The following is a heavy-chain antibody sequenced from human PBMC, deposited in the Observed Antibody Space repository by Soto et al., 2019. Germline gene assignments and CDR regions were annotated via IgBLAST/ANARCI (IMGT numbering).Heavy chain of an antibody. V-gene: IGHV5-51*01. Sequence: PGESLQISCKGSGYSFVSYWIAWVRQRPGKGLEWMGIIYPGDSDSTYSPSFQGQVTLSVDKSINTVFLQWSSLEASDTAMYYCARTDGYEIEYWGQGTQVTVSS. J-gene: IGHJ4*02. CDR2: IYPGDSDS. D-gene: IGHD5-12*01. CDR3: ARTDGYEIEY. CDR1: GYSFVSYW.